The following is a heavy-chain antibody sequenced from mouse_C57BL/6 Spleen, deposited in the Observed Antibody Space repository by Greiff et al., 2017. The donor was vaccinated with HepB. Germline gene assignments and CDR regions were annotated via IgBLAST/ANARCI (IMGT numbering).Heavy chain of an antibody. D-gene: IGHD1-1*01. J-gene: IGHJ4*01. Sequence: DVMLVESGGGLVKPGGSLKLSCAASGFTFSDYGMHWVRQAPEKGLEWVAYISSGSSTIYYADTVKGRFTISRDNAKNTMFLQMTSLRSEDTAMYYCARAYYYGSSTYAMDYWGQGTSVTVSS. V-gene: IGHV5-17*01. CDR1: GFTFSDYG. CDR2: ISSGSSTI. CDR3: ARAYYYGSSTYAMDY.